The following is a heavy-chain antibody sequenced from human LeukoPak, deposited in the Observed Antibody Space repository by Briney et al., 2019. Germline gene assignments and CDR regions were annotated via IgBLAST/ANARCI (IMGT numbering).Heavy chain of an antibody. D-gene: IGHD1-26*01. CDR1: GFTFSSYA. V-gene: IGHV3-66*01. J-gene: IGHJ3*02. CDR2: IYSGGST. Sequence: RGSLRLSCAASGFTFSSYAMSWVRQAPGKGLEWVSVIYSGGSTYYADSVKGRFTISRDNSKNTPYLQMNSLRAEDTAVYYCARDGRRAAFDIWGEGTMVTVSS. CDR3: ARDGRRAAFDI.